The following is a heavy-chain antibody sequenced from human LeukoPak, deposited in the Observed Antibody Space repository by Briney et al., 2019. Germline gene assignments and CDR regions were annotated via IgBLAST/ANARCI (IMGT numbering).Heavy chain of an antibody. CDR1: GFTFSSAW. CDR2: IKSKTDGGTT. V-gene: IGHV3-15*01. Sequence: PGGSLRLSCAASGFTFSSAWMSWVRQAPGKGLEWVGRIKSKTDGGTTDYAAPVKGRFTISRDDSKNTLYLQMNSLKTEDTAVYYCTTDNGSYGWLNRDWGQGTLVTVSS. D-gene: IGHD3-16*01. J-gene: IGHJ4*02. CDR3: TTDNGSYGWLNRD.